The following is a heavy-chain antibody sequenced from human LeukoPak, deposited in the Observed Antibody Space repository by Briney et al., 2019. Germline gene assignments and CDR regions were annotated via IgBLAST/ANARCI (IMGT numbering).Heavy chain of an antibody. CDR2: INSDGSRT. CDR3: ARGDIVVVPAAIATSDYYGMDV. CDR1: GFTLSSYW. J-gene: IGHJ6*02. D-gene: IGHD2-2*01. V-gene: IGHV3-74*01. Sequence: PGGSLRLSCAASGFTLSSYWMHWVRQAPRKGLVWVSRINSDGSRTSYADSVKGRFTISRDNAKNTLYLQMNSLRAEDTAVYYCARGDIVVVPAAIATSDYYGMDVWGQGTTVTVSS.